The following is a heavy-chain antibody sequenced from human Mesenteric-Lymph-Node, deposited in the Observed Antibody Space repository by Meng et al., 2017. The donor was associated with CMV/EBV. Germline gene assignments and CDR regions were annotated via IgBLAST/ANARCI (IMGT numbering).Heavy chain of an antibody. CDR3: ARENVNDYGDYVWDY. CDR2: LSSSGTTI. V-gene: IGHV3-48*03. J-gene: IGHJ4*02. Sequence: LSLTCAASGFTFSNCDMNWVRQAPGKGLEWVSFLSSSGTTIYYANSVKGRFTISRDNAKNSLYLQMNSLRAEDTAIYYCARENVNDYGDYVWDYWGQGTLVTVSS. CDR1: GFTFSNCD. D-gene: IGHD4-17*01.